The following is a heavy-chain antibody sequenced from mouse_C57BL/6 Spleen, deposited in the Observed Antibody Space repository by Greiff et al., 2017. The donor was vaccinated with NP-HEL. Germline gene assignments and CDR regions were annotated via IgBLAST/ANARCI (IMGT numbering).Heavy chain of an antibody. CDR2: IDPSDSYT. J-gene: IGHJ4*01. D-gene: IGHD3-1*01. V-gene: IGHV1-69*01. CDR3: ASSGRRYAMDY. CDR1: GYTFTSYW. Sequence: QVQLQQPGAELVMPGASVKLSCKASGYTFTSYWMHWVKQRPGQGLEWIGEIDPSDSYTNYNQKFKGKSTLTVDKSSSIAYMQLSSLTSEDSAVYYCASSGRRYAMDYWGQGTSVTVSS.